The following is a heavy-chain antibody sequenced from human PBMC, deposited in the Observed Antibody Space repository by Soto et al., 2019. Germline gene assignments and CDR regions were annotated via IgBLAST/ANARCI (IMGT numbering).Heavy chain of an antibody. CDR2: IYHTGNT. J-gene: IGHJ5*02. CDR3: ARDYYDSSDYTTNWFDP. V-gene: IGHV4-39*01. Sequence: SETLSLTCTVSGGSISNSRYYWAWIRQPPGKGLEWIGSIYHTGNTYYNPSLRSRVTISVDTSKNQFSLKLTSVTAADTAVYYCARDYYDSSDYTTNWFDPWGQGTLVTAPQ. CDR1: GGSISNSRYY. D-gene: IGHD3-22*01.